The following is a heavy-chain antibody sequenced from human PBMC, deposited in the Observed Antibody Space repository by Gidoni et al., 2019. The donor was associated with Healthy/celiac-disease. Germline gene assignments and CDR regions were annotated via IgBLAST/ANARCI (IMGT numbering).Heavy chain of an antibody. CDR3: ASKSSSFSPDVYYGMDV. D-gene: IGHD6-13*01. Sequence: QVQLQQWGAGLLKPSETLSLTCAVYGGSFSGYYWSWIRQPPGKGLEWIGEINHSGSTNYNPSLKSRVTISVDTSKNQFSLKLSSVTAADTAVYYCASKSSSFSPDVYYGMDVWGQGTTVTVSS. CDR1: GGSFSGYY. V-gene: IGHV4-34*01. J-gene: IGHJ6*02. CDR2: INHSGST.